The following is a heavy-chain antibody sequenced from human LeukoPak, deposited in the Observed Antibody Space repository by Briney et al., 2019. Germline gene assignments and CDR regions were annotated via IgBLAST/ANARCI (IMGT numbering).Heavy chain of an antibody. V-gene: IGHV5-51*01. CDR1: GYLFTSYW. CDR3: ARLHVDIVATKNSGPRSDPYYFDY. J-gene: IGHJ4*02. CDR2: IYPGDSDT. D-gene: IGHD5-12*01. Sequence: PGGSLEISWKGSGYLFTSYWFGGVRQMPGKGLEGMGIIYPGDSDTRYSPSFQGQVTISADKSISTAYLQWSSLKASDTAMYYCARLHVDIVATKNSGPRSDPYYFDYWGQGTLVTVSS.